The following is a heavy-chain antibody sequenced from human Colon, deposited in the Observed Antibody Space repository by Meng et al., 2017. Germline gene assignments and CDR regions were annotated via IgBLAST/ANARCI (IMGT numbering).Heavy chain of an antibody. CDR2: IKTDGVGT. Sequence: GGSLRLSCAASGFTFSRYWMHWVRQAPGKGLVWVSRIKTDGVGTSYADYVKGRFTISRDNAEKTPYLQMHSLTAEDTAVYFFARGVGVEVAGPLDYWGQGTLVTVSS. CDR1: GFTFSRYW. V-gene: IGHV3-74*03. D-gene: IGHD5-24*01. CDR3: ARGVGVEVAGPLDY. J-gene: IGHJ4*02.